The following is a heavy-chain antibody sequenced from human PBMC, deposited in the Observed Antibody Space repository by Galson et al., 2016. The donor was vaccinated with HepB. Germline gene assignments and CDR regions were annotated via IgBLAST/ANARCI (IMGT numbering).Heavy chain of an antibody. CDR2: IIPIFGTT. D-gene: IGHD3-10*01. V-gene: IGHV1-69*06. J-gene: IGHJ5*02. CDR3: ARDFPPRPVGFGELPS. Sequence: SVKVSCKASGGTFTSYAITWVRQAPGQGLEWMGGIIPIFGTTNYAQKFQDRVTVTADNSTSTAYLELSSLRSEDTAVYYCARDFPPRPVGFGELPSWGQGTLVTVSS. CDR1: GGTFTSYA.